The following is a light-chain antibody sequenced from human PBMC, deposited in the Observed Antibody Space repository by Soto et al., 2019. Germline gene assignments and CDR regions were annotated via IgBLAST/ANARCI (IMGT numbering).Light chain of an antibody. Sequence: DIQMTQSPSTLSGSVGDRVTIICRASQTISSWLAWYQQKPVKAPKLLIYKASTLKSGVPSRFSGSGSGTEFTLTISSLQPDDFATYYCQHYNSYSEAFGQGTKVDIK. V-gene: IGKV1-5*03. J-gene: IGKJ1*01. CDR2: KAS. CDR1: QTISSW. CDR3: QHYNSYSEA.